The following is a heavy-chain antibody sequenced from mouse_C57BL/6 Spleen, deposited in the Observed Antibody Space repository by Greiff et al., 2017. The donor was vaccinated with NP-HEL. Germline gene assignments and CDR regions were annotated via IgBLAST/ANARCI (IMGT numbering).Heavy chain of an antibody. J-gene: IGHJ2*01. CDR3: ARFAPPHP. V-gene: IGHV1-50*01. CDR2: IDPSDSYT. CDR1: GYTFTSYW. Sequence: QVQLQQPGAELVKPGASVKLSCKASGYTFTSYWMQWAKQRPGQGLEWIGEIDPSDSYTNYNQKFKGKATLTVDTSSSTAYMQLSSLTSEDSAVYYCARFAPPHPWGQGTTLTVSS.